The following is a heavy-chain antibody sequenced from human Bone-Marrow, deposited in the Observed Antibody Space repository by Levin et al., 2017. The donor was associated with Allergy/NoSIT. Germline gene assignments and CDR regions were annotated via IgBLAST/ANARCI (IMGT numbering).Heavy chain of an antibody. CDR3: AKTPHRYCSSTRECDAFDI. J-gene: IGHJ3*02. CDR2: ISYDGSNK. Sequence: GGSLRLSCAASGFTFSSYGMHWVRQAPGKGLEWVAVISYDGSNKYYADSVKGRFTISRDNSKNTLYLQMNSLRAEDTAVYYCAKTPHRYCSSTRECDAFDIWGQGTMVTVSS. CDR1: GFTFSSYG. V-gene: IGHV3-30*18. D-gene: IGHD2-2*01.